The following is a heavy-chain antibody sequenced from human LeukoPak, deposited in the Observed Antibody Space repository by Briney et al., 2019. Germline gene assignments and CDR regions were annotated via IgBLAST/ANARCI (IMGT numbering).Heavy chain of an antibody. V-gene: IGHV3-23*01. J-gene: IGHJ4*02. CDR2: ISGSGGST. Sequence: PGGSLRLSCAASGFTFSSYAMSWVRQAPGKGLEWVSAISGSGGSTYYADSVKGRFTISRDNSKNTLYLQMNSLRAEDTAVYYCAKGWDGVVVPAAIGDYWGQGTLVTVSS. D-gene: IGHD2-2*02. CDR3: AKGWDGVVVPAAIGDY. CDR1: GFTFSSYA.